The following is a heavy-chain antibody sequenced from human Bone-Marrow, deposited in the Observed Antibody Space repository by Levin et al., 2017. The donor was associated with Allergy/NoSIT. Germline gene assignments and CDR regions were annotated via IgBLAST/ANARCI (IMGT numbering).Heavy chain of an antibody. CDR2: ISYDGSNK. CDR1: GFTFSSYA. J-gene: IGHJ4*02. CDR3: ARGKQWRYFDY. Sequence: GGSLRLSCAASGFTFSSYAMHWVRQAPGKGLEWVAVISYDGSNKYYADSVKGRFTISRDNSKNTLYLQMNSLRAEDTAVYYCARGKQWRYFDYWGQGTLVTVSS. V-gene: IGHV3-30*04. D-gene: IGHD6-19*01.